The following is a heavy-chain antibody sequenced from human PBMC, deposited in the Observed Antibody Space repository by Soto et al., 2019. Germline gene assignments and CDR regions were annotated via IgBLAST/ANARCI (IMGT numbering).Heavy chain of an antibody. J-gene: IGHJ4*02. CDR1: EDTFTTYD. CDR3: ARGRASGSYYLLDY. V-gene: IGHV1-8*01. Sequence: ASVKVSCKASEDTFTTYDINWVRQATGHGIEWMGWINPNSGNIGYAQRFQGRVTMTRDTAIRTAYMEVSSLRSDDTAVYYCARGRASGSYYLLDYWGQGTLVTVSS. D-gene: IGHD3-10*01. CDR2: INPNSGNI.